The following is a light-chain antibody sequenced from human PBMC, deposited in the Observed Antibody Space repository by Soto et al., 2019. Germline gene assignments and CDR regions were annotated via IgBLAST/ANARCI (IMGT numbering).Light chain of an antibody. J-gene: IGKJ1*01. CDR1: QSVYNN. CDR2: GAS. V-gene: IGKV3-15*01. Sequence: ETMITQSPATLSVSPGERATLSCRASQSVYNNLAWYQQKLGQAPRVLIYGASTRETGIPARFTGSGSGTEFILTITSLKSEDAAVYYCQEYNTWTWTFGQGTQVDIK. CDR3: QEYNTWTWT.